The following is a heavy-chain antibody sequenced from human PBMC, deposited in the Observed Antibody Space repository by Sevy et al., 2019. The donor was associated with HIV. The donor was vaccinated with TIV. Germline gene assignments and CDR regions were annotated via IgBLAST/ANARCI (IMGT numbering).Heavy chain of an antibody. V-gene: IGHV3-48*02. CDR1: GFSFSSSS. CDR2: ITRDGKTK. Sequence: GGSLRLSCAASGFSFSSSSMNWLRQAPGKGLEWLAYITRDGKTKYYADFVKERFTISRDNAQNSLFLQLNSLRDDDTAVYYCARDYSGSYYRFDLWGHGTLVTVSS. D-gene: IGHD1-26*01. J-gene: IGHJ4*01. CDR3: ARDYSGSYYRFDL.